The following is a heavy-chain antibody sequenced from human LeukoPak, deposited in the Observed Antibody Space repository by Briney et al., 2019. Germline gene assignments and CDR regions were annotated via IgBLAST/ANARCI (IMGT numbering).Heavy chain of an antibody. V-gene: IGHV4-30-4*01. D-gene: IGHD6-13*01. CDR1: GGSISSGDYY. J-gene: IGHJ4*02. Sequence: PSQTLSLTCTVSGGSISSGDYYWSWIRQPPAKGLEWIGYIYYSRTTYYNPSLNSRLTISVDTSKNQFSLKVTSVTAADTAVYYCARLYSSSWYFDYWGQGSLVTVSS. CDR3: ARLYSSSWYFDY. CDR2: IYYSRTT.